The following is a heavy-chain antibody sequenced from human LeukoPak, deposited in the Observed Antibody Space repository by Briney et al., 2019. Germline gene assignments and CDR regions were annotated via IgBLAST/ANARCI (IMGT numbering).Heavy chain of an antibody. V-gene: IGHV3-15*01. CDR2: IKRKSDGGTT. D-gene: IGHD1-14*01. J-gene: IGHJ4*02. CDR1: GLTFSNAW. CDR3: TTELDVRPNHY. Sequence: GGSLRLSCAASGLTFSNAWMSWVRQVPGKGLEWVGRIKRKSDGGTTGYAAPVKGRFTISRDDSKNTLYLQMNSLKSEDTAVYYCTTELDVRPNHYWGQGTLVTVSS.